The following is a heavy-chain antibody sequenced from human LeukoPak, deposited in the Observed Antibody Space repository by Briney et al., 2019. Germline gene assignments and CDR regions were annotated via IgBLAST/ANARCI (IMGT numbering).Heavy chain of an antibody. CDR1: GGSISSSSYY. CDR2: IYYSGST. J-gene: IGHJ6*03. Sequence: SETLSLTCTVSGGSISSSSYYWGWIRQPPGKGLEWMGSIYYSGSTYYNPSLKSRVTISVDTSKNQFSLKLSSVTAADTAVYYCARGGPYSSSWYGSYYYYYYMDVWGKGTTVTVSS. CDR3: ARGGPYSSSWYGSYYYYYYMDV. D-gene: IGHD6-13*01. V-gene: IGHV4-39*07.